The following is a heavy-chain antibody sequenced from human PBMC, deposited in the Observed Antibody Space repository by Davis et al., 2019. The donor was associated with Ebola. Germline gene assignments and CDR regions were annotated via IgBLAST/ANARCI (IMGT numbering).Heavy chain of an antibody. Sequence: GGSLRLSCAASGFTFSSYAMSWVRQAPGKGLEWVSAINGSGGSTYYADSVKGRFTISRDNSKNTLYLQMNSLRAEDTAVYYCAKTQIYYYGMDVWGQGTTVTVSS. V-gene: IGHV3-23*01. CDR2: INGSGGST. CDR3: AKTQIYYYGMDV. CDR1: GFTFSSYA. J-gene: IGHJ6*02.